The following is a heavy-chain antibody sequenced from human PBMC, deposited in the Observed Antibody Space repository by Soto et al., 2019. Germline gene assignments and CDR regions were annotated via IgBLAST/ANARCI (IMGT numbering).Heavy chain of an antibody. J-gene: IGHJ4*02. V-gene: IGHV4-31*03. CDR2: IYYSGST. CDR3: ARDVWPYYFDY. Sequence: QVQLQESGPGLVKSSQTLSLTCTVSGGSISSGGYHWNWIRQHPRKGLEWIGNIYYSGSTYYNPSLKSRVTISIDTSKNQFSLKLSSVTAADTAVYYCARDVWPYYFDYWGQGTLVTVSS. D-gene: IGHD2-21*01. CDR1: GGSISSGGYH.